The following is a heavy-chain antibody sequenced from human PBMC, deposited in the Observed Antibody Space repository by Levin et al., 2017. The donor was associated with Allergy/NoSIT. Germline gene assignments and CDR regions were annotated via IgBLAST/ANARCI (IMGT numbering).Heavy chain of an antibody. D-gene: IGHD4-17*01. Sequence: GGSLRLSCATSGFTFSVYAMNWVRQAPGKGPEWVSSISYGSDIIYYADSVKGRFTISRDNSKNTLYLQMNNLKGGDTAIDFGARDPYGGFSENWFEPWGQGTQVTVSS. CDR3: ARDPYGGFSENWFEP. J-gene: IGHJ5*02. CDR1: GFTFSVYA. CDR2: ISYGSDII. V-gene: IGHV3-23*01.